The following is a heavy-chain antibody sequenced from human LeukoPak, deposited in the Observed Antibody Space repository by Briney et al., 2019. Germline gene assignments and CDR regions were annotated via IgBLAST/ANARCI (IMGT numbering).Heavy chain of an antibody. CDR3: ARDFSGVVYFDY. CDR1: AFAVSSHY. J-gene: IGHJ4*02. Sequence: GGSLRLSCAVYAFAVSSHYMTWVRQAPGKGLEWVSVIYSGGSTYYADSVKGRFTISRDNSENTVYLQMSSLRAEDTAVYYCARDFSGVVYFDYWGQGTLVTVSS. CDR2: IYSGGST. V-gene: IGHV3-53*01. D-gene: IGHD3-10*01.